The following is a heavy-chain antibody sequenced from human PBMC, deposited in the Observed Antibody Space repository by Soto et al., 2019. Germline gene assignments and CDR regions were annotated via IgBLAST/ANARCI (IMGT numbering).Heavy chain of an antibody. CDR3: ARDSATTDAFAL. CDR2: IYYSGST. V-gene: IGHV4-59*01. J-gene: IGHJ3*01. Sequence: PSETLSLTCTVSGGSISSYYWSWIRQPPGKGLEWIGYIYYSGSTNYNPSLKSRVTISVDTSKDQFSLKLSSVTAADTAVYYCARDSATTDAFALCRHGPMLTVS. CDR1: GGSISSYY.